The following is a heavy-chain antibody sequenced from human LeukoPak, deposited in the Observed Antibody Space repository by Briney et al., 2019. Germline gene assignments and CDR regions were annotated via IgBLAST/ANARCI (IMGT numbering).Heavy chain of an antibody. CDR3: ARARRYCSGGSCYYYYMDV. J-gene: IGHJ6*03. D-gene: IGHD2-15*01. Sequence: ASVKVSCKASGGTFSSYAISWVRQAPGQGLEWMGWMNPNSGNTGYAQKFQGRVTMTRNTSISTAYMELSSLRSEDTAVYYCARARRYCSGGSCYYYYMDVWGKGTTATVSS. V-gene: IGHV1-8*02. CDR1: GGTFSSYA. CDR2: MNPNSGNT.